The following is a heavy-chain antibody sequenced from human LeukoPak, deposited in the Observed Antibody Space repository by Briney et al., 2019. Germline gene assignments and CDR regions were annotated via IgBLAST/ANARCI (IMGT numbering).Heavy chain of an antibody. V-gene: IGHV3-23*01. J-gene: IGHJ4*02. CDR1: GFTFSSYP. CDR2: IGGTSGVT. CDR3: AKDRANWGHSADD. D-gene: IGHD7-27*01. Sequence: GGSLRLSCAATGFTFSSYPMSWVRQAPGKGLEWVSAIGGTSGVTYYADSVKGRFTISRDNSKNTLYLEMKSLRAEDTARYYCAKDRANWGHSADDWCQGTLVTVSS.